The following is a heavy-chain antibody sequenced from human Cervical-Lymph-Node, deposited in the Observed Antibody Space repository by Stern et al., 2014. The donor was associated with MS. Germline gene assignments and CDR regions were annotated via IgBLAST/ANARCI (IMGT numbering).Heavy chain of an antibody. V-gene: IGHV1-69*01. Sequence: QMQLVQSGAEVKKPGSSVKVSCPTSGGTFSTFAIGWVRQAPGQGLEWVGGITPLFDATNYAQKFQGRLTITADESTRTAYMELSSLRPDDTAMYYCARGDSEAPIYYFDYWGQGTLVTVSS. J-gene: IGHJ4*02. CDR1: GGTFSTFA. CDR3: ARGDSEAPIYYFDY. D-gene: IGHD2-21*01. CDR2: ITPLFDAT.